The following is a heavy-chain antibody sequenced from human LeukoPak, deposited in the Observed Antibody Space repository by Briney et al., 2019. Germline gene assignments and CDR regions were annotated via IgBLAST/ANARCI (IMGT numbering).Heavy chain of an antibody. CDR2: IYYSGST. CDR3: ARARHIVAVPAFPGAFDI. J-gene: IGHJ3*02. V-gene: IGHV4-30-4*01. D-gene: IGHD2-21*02. Sequence: SETLSLTCTVSGGSTSSGDYYWSWIRQSPGEGLEWIGYIYYSGSTYYNPSLKSRVTISVDTSKNQFSLKLTSVTAADTAVYYCARARHIVAVPAFPGAFDIWGQGTMVTVSP. CDR1: GGSTSSGDYY.